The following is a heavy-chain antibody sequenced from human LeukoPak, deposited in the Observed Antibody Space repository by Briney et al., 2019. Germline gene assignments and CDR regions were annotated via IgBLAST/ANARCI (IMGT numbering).Heavy chain of an antibody. V-gene: IGHV4-31*03. CDR1: GVSMTSGGYH. D-gene: IGHD1-26*01. CDR3: AREADSGTYAGYGMDV. J-gene: IGHJ6*02. CDR2: IYYTGST. Sequence: SETLSLTCTVSGVSMTSGGYHWSWIRQHPEKGLEWIGYIYYTGSTYYNPSLKSRVSMSVDTSKNQFSLKLSYVTVADTAVYYCAREADSGTYAGYGMDVWGQGTTVTVSS.